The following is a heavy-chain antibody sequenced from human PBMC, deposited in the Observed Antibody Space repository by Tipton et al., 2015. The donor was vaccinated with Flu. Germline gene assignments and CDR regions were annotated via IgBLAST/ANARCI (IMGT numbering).Heavy chain of an antibody. CDR1: GGTFSSYA. Sequence: QSGAEVKKPGSSVKVSCKASGGTFSSYAIGWVRQAPGQGLEWMGGLIPIFGTANYAQKFQGRVTITADESTSPAYMELSSLRSEDTAVYYCARDAPVVVVPAAMNGGHDAFDIWGQGTMVTVSS. V-gene: IGHV1-69*19. CDR3: ARDAPVVVVPAAMNGGHDAFDI. CDR2: LIPIFGTA. D-gene: IGHD2-2*01. J-gene: IGHJ3*02.